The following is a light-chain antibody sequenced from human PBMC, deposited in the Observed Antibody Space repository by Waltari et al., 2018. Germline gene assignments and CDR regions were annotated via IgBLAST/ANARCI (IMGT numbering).Light chain of an antibody. CDR3: SSYANSNTLL. Sequence: QSALSQQPASVSGFPGQSITISCTGCNRDIGGYNFVAWHQQPPGKVPKLIIYDVSYLPSVVSRRFSGSKSGNTASLTISGLQAEDEADYYCSSYANSNTLLFGGGTKLAVL. CDR1: NRDIGGYNF. CDR2: DVS. J-gene: IGLJ2*01. V-gene: IGLV2-14*03.